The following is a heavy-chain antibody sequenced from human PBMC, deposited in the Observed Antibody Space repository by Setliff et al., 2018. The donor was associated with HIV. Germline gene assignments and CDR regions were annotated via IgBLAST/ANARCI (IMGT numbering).Heavy chain of an antibody. CDR2: INPSGGST. CDR3: ARDLDSSGYFNSLDY. J-gene: IGHJ4*02. D-gene: IGHD3-22*01. Sequence: RASVKVSCKASGYTFTSYYMHWVRQAPGQGLEWMGIINPSGGSTSHAQKFQGRVTMTRDTSTSTVYMELSSLRSEDTAVYYCARDLDSSGYFNSLDYWGQGTLVTVSS. V-gene: IGHV1-46*01. CDR1: GYTFTSYY.